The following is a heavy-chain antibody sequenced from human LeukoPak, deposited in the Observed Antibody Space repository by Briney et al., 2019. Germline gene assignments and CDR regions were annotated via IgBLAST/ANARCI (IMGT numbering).Heavy chain of an antibody. J-gene: IGHJ4*02. V-gene: IGHV1-18*01. CDR1: GGTFNSYA. Sequence: ASVKVSCKASGGTFNSYAISWVRQAPGQGLEWMGGISAYNGNTNYAQKLQGRVTMTTDTSTSTAYMELRSLRSDDTAVYYCARVWVGATKAGYGYWGQGTLVTVSS. D-gene: IGHD1-26*01. CDR2: ISAYNGNT. CDR3: ARVWVGATKAGYGY.